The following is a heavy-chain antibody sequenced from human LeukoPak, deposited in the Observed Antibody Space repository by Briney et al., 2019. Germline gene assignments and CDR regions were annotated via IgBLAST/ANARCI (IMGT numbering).Heavy chain of an antibody. D-gene: IGHD6-13*01. V-gene: IGHV4-59*11. J-gene: IGHJ4*02. Sequence: SETLSLTCTVSGGSISSHYWSWIRQPPGKGLEWVGYIYYSGTTNYNPSLKSRVTISVDTSKNQFSLKLSSVIAADTAVYYCARGVYIAAAQYGYWDQGTLVTVSS. CDR2: IYYSGTT. CDR3: ARGVYIAAAQYGY. CDR1: GGSISSHY.